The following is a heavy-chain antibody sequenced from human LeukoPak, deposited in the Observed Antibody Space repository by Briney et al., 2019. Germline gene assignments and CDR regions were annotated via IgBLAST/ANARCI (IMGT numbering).Heavy chain of an antibody. D-gene: IGHD6-13*01. CDR3: ARDGYDAFDI. CDR2: ISYDGSNK. V-gene: IGHV3-30*04. Sequence: PGGSLRLSCAASGFTFSSYAMHWVRQAPGKGLEWVAVISYDGSNKYYADSVKGRFTISRDNSKNTLYLQMNSLRAEDTAAYYCARDGYDAFDIWGQGTMVTVSS. J-gene: IGHJ3*02. CDR1: GFTFSSYA.